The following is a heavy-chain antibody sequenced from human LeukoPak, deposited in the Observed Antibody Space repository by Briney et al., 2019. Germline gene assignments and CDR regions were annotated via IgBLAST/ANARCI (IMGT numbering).Heavy chain of an antibody. Sequence: ASVKVSCKASGYTFTSYGISWVRQASGQGLEWMGWISAYNGNTNYAQKLQGRVTMTTDTSTSTAYMELRSLRSDDTAVYYCARLGVGPDYYYYYMDVWGKGTTVTVS. CDR1: GYTFTSYG. J-gene: IGHJ6*03. CDR2: ISAYNGNT. CDR3: ARLGVGPDYYYYYMDV. D-gene: IGHD3-10*01. V-gene: IGHV1-18*01.